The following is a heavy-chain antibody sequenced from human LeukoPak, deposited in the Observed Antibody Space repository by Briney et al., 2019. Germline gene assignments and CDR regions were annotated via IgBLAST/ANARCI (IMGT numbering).Heavy chain of an antibody. D-gene: IGHD6-19*01. J-gene: IGHJ6*02. CDR3: AKVSIAVAQSYYYGMDV. CDR1: GFTFSSYG. V-gene: IGHV3-30*18. Sequence: PGRSLRLSCAASGFTFSSYGMHWVRQAPGKGLEWVAVISYDGSNKYYADSVKGRSTISRDNSKNTLYLQMNSLRAEDTAVYYCAKVSIAVAQSYYYGMDVWGQGTTVTVSS. CDR2: ISYDGSNK.